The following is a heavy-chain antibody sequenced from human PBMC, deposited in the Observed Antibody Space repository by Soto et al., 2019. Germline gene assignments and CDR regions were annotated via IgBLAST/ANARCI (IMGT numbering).Heavy chain of an antibody. V-gene: IGHV4-59*01. Sequence: TLRLTCTVALCSISSYYCSWIRQPPGTGLDWIGYIYYSGSTNYNPSLKSRVTISVDTSKNQFSLKLSSVTAADTAVYYCARHLWFGDPSYGDYGYYFDYWGQGTLVTVSA. CDR2: IYYSGST. CDR3: ARHLWFGDPSYGDYGYYFDY. D-gene: IGHD3-10*01. CDR1: LCSISSYY. J-gene: IGHJ4*02.